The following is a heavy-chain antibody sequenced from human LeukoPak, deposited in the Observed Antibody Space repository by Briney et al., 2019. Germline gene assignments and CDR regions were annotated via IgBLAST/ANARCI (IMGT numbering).Heavy chain of an antibody. D-gene: IGHD6-13*01. CDR1: GFTFSSYW. CDR2: IKQDGSEK. CDR3: ARGAAAAFPYYFDY. V-gene: IGHV3-7*01. Sequence: GGSLRLSCAASGFTFSSYWMSWVRQAPGKGLEWVAHIKQDGSEKYYVDSVKGRFTISRDNAKNSLYLQMNSLRAEDTAVYYCARGAAAAFPYYFDYWGQGTLVTVSS. J-gene: IGHJ4*02.